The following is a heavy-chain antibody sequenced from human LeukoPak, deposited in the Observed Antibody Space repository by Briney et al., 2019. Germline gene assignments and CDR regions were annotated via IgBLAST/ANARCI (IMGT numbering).Heavy chain of an antibody. D-gene: IGHD2-2*02. Sequence: ESGPALVKPTQTLTLTCTFSGFSLSTSGMCVSWIRQPPGKALEWLARIDWDDDKYYSTSLKARLTISKDTSKNQVVLTMTNMDPVDTATYYCARMVVYCSSTSCYTEWAFDIWGQGTMITVSS. CDR3: ARMVVYCSSTSCYTEWAFDI. CDR1: GFSLSTSGMC. J-gene: IGHJ3*02. V-gene: IGHV2-70*11. CDR2: IDWDDDK.